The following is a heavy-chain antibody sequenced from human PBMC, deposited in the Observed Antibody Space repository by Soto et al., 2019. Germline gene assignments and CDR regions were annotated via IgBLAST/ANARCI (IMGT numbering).Heavy chain of an antibody. Sequence: SETLSLTCAVSGGSIDNVYWWSWVRQSPGKGLEWIGETSYDGVTNYNPSLEGRVTISVDTSKNQFSLKLSSVTAADTAVYYCARNWAEFAGLDYWGQGTLVTVSS. CDR2: TSYDGVT. D-gene: IGHD3-10*01. CDR3: ARNWAEFAGLDY. CDR1: GGSIDNVYW. V-gene: IGHV4-4*02. J-gene: IGHJ4*02.